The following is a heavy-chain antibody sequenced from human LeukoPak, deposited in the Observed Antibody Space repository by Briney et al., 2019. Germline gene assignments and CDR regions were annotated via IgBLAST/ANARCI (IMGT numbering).Heavy chain of an antibody. D-gene: IGHD2-15*01. J-gene: IGHJ4*02. V-gene: IGHV4-59*01. CDR2: IYYSGST. Sequence: PSETLSLTCTVSGGSISSYYWTWIRQPPGKGLERIGYIYYSGSTTYNPSLKSRVTISADTSKNQFSLKLSSVTAADTAVYYCARAQGGYFDYWGQGTLVTVSS. CDR1: GGSISSYY. CDR3: ARAQGGYFDY.